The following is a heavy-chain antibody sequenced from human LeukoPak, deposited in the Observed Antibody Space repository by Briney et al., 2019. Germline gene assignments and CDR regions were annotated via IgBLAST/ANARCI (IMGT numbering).Heavy chain of an antibody. V-gene: IGHV4-39*01. CDR3: ARRRLGGYFDY. Sequence: SETLSLTCTVSGGSFSSSTYCWGWIRQPPGKGLEWIGNIYYSENTYYNASLRSRATLSADTSRKQFSLKLTSVTAADTAVYYCARRRLGGYFDYWGQGILVTVSS. CDR1: GGSFSSSTYC. J-gene: IGHJ4*02. D-gene: IGHD3-10*01. CDR2: IYYSENT.